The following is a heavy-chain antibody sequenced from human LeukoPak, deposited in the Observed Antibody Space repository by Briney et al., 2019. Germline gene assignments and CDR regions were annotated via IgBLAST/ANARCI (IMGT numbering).Heavy chain of an antibody. CDR1: GGSFSGYY. V-gene: IGHV4-34*01. J-gene: IGHJ4*02. D-gene: IGHD6-19*01. Sequence: SETLSLTCAVYGGSFSGYYWSWIRQPPGKGLEWIGEINHSGSTNYNPSLKSRVTISVDTSKNQFSLKVNSVTAADTAVYYCAKIQSSGWSPFDFWGQGTLVTVSS. CDR3: AKIQSSGWSPFDF. CDR2: INHSGST.